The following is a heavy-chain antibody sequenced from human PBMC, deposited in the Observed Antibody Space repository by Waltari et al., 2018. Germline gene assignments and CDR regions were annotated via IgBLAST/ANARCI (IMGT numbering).Heavy chain of an antibody. Sequence: QVQLVESGGGVVPPGGALRLSCKVSGAIVSRQDMNWVRQAPGMGLEWVSLIRFDGGQKFYADTVKGRFTVSRDNSRDTLYLHMESLRSGDTATYFCATQASISSPSFWGRGTLVTVSS. V-gene: IGHV3-30*02. CDR2: IRFDGGQK. CDR1: GAIVSRQD. CDR3: ATQASISSPSF. J-gene: IGHJ4*02. D-gene: IGHD3-16*02.